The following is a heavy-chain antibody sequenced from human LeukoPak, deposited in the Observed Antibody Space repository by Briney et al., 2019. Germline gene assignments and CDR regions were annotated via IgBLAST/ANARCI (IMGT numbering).Heavy chain of an antibody. Sequence: ASVKVSCKASGYTFTSYYMHWVRQAPGQGLEWMGIINPSGGSTSYAQKFQGRVTMTRDTSTSTVYMELSSLRSEDTAVYYCARRAYYYGSGSYSPPYWYFDLWGRGTLVTVSS. D-gene: IGHD3-10*01. J-gene: IGHJ2*01. CDR3: ARRAYYYGSGSYSPPYWYFDL. CDR1: GYTFTSYY. CDR2: INPSGGST. V-gene: IGHV1-46*01.